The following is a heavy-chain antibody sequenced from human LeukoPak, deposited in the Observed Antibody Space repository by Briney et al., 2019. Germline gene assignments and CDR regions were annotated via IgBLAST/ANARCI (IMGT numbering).Heavy chain of an antibody. CDR2: IAYDGSWE. J-gene: IGHJ4*02. V-gene: IGHV3-30*01. Sequence: PGGSLRLSCAASGFIFSSYPLHWVRQAPGKGLEWVAIIAYDGSWEYYSDSVKGRFSISRDTFKNLLFLQMNSLRPEDTAVYYCARDARSWSSRSFDLDYWGQGTLVTVSS. D-gene: IGHD5/OR15-5a*01. CDR1: GFIFSSYP. CDR3: ARDARSWSSRSFDLDY.